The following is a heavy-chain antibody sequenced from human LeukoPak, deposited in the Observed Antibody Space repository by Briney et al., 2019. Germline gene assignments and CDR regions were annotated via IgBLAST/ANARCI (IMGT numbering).Heavy chain of an antibody. CDR2: ISWNSGSI. D-gene: IGHD6-13*01. Sequence: GGSLRLSCAASGFTFDDYAMHWVRQAPGKGLEWVSGISWNSGSIGYADSVKGRFTISRDNAKNSLYLQMNSLRAEDTALYYCAKDIGAAAPDAFDIWGQGTMVTVSS. CDR1: GFTFDDYA. CDR3: AKDIGAAAPDAFDI. J-gene: IGHJ3*02. V-gene: IGHV3-9*01.